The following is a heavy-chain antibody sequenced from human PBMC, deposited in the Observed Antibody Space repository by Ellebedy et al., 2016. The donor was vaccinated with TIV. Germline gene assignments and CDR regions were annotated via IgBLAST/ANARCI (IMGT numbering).Heavy chain of an antibody. J-gene: IGHJ5*02. D-gene: IGHD3-10*01. CDR3: ARHIRITMVRGVITNWFDP. Sequence: MPGGSLGLSCTVSGGSISTYYWSWIRQPPGKGLEWIGYIYYSGSTNYNPSLKSRVTISVDTSKNQFSLKLSSVTAADTAVYYCARHIRITMVRGVITNWFDPWGQGTLVSVSS. CDR2: IYYSGST. V-gene: IGHV4-59*08. CDR1: GGSISTYY.